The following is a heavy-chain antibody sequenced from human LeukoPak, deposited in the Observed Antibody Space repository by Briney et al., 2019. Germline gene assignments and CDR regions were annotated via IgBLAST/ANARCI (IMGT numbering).Heavy chain of an antibody. V-gene: IGHV1-2*02. CDR1: GYTFIDYY. D-gene: IGHD1-14*01. CDR2: INPNSGVT. CDR3: ASGLPPGIIDY. Sequence: ASVKVSCKASGYTFIDYYVHWVRQAPGQGLEWMGWINPNSGVTNYAQEFQGRVTMTRDTSISTAYMELSSLRSDDTAVYYCASGLPPGIIDYWGQGTLVTVSS. J-gene: IGHJ4*02.